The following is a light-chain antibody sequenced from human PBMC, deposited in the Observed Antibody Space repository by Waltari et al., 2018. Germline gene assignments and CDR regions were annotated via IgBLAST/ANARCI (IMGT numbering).Light chain of an antibody. J-gene: IGLJ2*01. V-gene: IGLV1-44*01. CDR2: SNT. CDR1: NSNIGSNV. Sequence: QSALTPPPSASGTPGPTATIFCSGGNSNIGSNVVNWYQQVPGTAPKLLIYSNTYRPSGVPDRFSGSKSGTSASLAISGLQSDDEGDYYCATWDDRLTGVVFGGGTQVTVL. CDR3: ATWDDRLTGVV.